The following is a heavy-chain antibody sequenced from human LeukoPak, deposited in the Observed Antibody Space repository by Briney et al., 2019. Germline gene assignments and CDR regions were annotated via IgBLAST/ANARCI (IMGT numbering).Heavy chain of an antibody. CDR2: IYYSGST. CDR3: ASPGTTVTILGYYFDY. J-gene: IGHJ4*02. D-gene: IGHD4-17*01. CDR1: GGSISSSSYY. V-gene: IGHV4-39*01. Sequence: SETLSLTCTVSGGSISSSSYYWGWIRQPPGKGLEWIGSIYYSGSTYYNPSLKSRVTISVDTSKNQFSLKLSSVTAADTAVYYCASPGTTVTILGYYFDYWGQGTLVTVSS.